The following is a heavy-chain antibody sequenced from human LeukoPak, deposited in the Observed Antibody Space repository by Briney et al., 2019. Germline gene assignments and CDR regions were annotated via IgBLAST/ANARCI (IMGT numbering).Heavy chain of an antibody. V-gene: IGHV3-9*01. CDR3: AKDARGIAIYGWFDP. CDR1: GFTFDDYA. Sequence: SLSLSCAASGFTFDDYAMHWVRQAPGKGLEWVSGISWNSGSIGYADSVKGRFTISRDNAKNSLYLQMNSLRPEDTALYYCAKDARGIAIYGWFDPWGQGTLVTVSS. J-gene: IGHJ5*02. CDR2: ISWNSGSI. D-gene: IGHD3-3*01.